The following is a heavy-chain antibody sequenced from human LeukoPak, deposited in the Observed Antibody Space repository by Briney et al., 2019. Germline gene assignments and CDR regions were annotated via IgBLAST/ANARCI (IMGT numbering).Heavy chain of an antibody. V-gene: IGHV3-21*01. CDR1: GFTFSSYS. Sequence: GGSLRLSCAASGFTFSSYSMNWVRQAPGKGLGWVSSISSSSSYIYYADSVKGRFTISRDNANNSLYLQMNSLRAEDTAVYYCASITGSGSYYIGDYWGQGTLVTVSS. D-gene: IGHD3-10*01. J-gene: IGHJ4*02. CDR3: ASITGSGSYYIGDY. CDR2: ISSSSSYI.